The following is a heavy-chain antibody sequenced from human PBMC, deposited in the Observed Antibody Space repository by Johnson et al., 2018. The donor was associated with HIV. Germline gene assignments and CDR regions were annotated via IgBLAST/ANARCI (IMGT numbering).Heavy chain of an antibody. CDR2: ISYDGSNK. J-gene: IGHJ3*01. CDR3: AKASDGTWQHAFDL. CDR1: GFTFSSYA. V-gene: IGHV3-30*04. Sequence: QMLLVESGGGVVQPGRSLRLSCAASGFTFSSYAMHWVRQAPGKGLEWVAIISYDGSNKYYADSVKGRFTISRDNSKNMLYLQMNSLRAEDTAVYYCAKASDGTWQHAFDLWGQGTMVTGCS. D-gene: IGHD2-21*02.